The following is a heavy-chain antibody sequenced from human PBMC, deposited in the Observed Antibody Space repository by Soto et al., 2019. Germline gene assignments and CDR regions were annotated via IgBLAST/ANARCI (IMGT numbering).Heavy chain of an antibody. J-gene: IGHJ4*02. Sequence: EVQLVESGGGLVQPGGSLRLSCAASAFTFRNYWMSWVRQAPGKGLECVAKIKEDGSEKYYVDSVKGRFTISRDNAKNSVYLQMSSLTVEDTAMYYCARASSSTSGALDYWGQGTLVTASS. CDR3: ARASSSTSGALDY. CDR1: AFTFRNYW. V-gene: IGHV3-7*04. CDR2: IKEDGSEK. D-gene: IGHD2-2*01.